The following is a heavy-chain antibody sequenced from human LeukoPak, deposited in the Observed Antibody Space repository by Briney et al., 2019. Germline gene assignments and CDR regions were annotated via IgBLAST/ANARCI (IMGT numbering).Heavy chain of an antibody. D-gene: IGHD3-22*01. J-gene: IGHJ5*02. CDR3: ARDFDSSGSYNWFDP. V-gene: IGHV7-4-1*02. CDR1: GYTFTSYA. CDR2: INTNTGNP. Sequence: GASVTVSCKASGYTFTSYAMNWVRQAPGQGLEWMGWINTNTGNPTYAQGFTGRFVFSLDTSVSTAYLQISSLKADDTAVYYCARDFDSSGSYNWFDPWGQGTLVTVSS.